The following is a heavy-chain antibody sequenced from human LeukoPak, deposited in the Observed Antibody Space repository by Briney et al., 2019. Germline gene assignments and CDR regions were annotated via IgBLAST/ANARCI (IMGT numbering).Heavy chain of an antibody. V-gene: IGHV3-9*01. D-gene: IGHD5-18*01. Sequence: GRSPRLSCAASGFTFDDYAMHWGRQAPGEGLERVSGISWNSGSIGYADSVKGRFTISRDNAKNCLYLQMNSLRAEDTALYYCAKDMRGYSYGGLDYWGQGTLVIVSS. J-gene: IGHJ4*02. CDR3: AKDMRGYSYGGLDY. CDR2: ISWNSGSI. CDR1: GFTFDDYA.